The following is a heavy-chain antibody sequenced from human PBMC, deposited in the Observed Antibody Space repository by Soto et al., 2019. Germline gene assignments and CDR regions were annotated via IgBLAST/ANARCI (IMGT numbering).Heavy chain of an antibody. J-gene: IGHJ4*02. CDR3: ARWIDNGYFDY. V-gene: IGHV1-3*01. CDR2: INAGRGKT. Sequence: QGQLVQSGAEVKKPGASVKVSCGTSGFRFTSYSFHWVRRAPAQGLQWMGWINAGRGKTKYSQQFQGRVTFTWDTSANTVYMELSRLTSEDTAVFYCARWIDNGYFDYWGQGTLVTVSA. CDR1: GFRFTSYS. D-gene: IGHD4-17*01.